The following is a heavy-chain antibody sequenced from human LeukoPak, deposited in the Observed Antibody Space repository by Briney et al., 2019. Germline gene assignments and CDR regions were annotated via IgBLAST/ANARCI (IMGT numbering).Heavy chain of an antibody. CDR2: ISYDGSNK. Sequence: GGSLRLPCAASGFTFSSYGMHWVRQAPGKGLEWVAVISYDGSNKYYADSVKGRFTISRDNSKNTLYLQMNSLRAEDTAVYYCAKSCYEDYYYYGMGVWGQGTTVTVSS. V-gene: IGHV3-30*18. J-gene: IGHJ6*02. CDR3: AKSCYEDYYYYGMGV. D-gene: IGHD3-3*01. CDR1: GFTFSSYG.